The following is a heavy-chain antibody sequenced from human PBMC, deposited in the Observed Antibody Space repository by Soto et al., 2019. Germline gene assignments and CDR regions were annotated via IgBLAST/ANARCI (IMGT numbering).Heavy chain of an antibody. J-gene: IGHJ5*02. CDR1: GFTFSSYG. D-gene: IGHD1-26*01. V-gene: IGHV3-33*01. CDR2: IWYDGSNK. Sequence: GGSLRLSCAASGFTFSSYGMHWVRQAPGKGLEWVAVIWYDGSNKYYADSVKGRFTISRDNSKNTLYLQMNSLRAEDTAVYYCARDPYSGSYYPNWFDPWGQGTLVTVSS. CDR3: ARDPYSGSYYPNWFDP.